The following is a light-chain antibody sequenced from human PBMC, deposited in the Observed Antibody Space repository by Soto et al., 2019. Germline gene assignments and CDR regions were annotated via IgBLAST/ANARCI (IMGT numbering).Light chain of an antibody. Sequence: DIQMTQSPSTMSASVGDRVTITCRASQSIDSWLAWYPQKPRKAPKVLTYQASNLDSGVPSRFSGSGSGTQYTLTISSLQPDDVATYYCQQYQYFSSSFGQGTNLEIK. V-gene: IGKV1-5*03. J-gene: IGKJ2*03. CDR1: QSIDSW. CDR2: QAS. CDR3: QQYQYFSSS.